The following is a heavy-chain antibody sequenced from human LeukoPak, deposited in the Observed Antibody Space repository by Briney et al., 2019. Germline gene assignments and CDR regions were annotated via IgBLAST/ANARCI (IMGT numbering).Heavy chain of an antibody. V-gene: IGHV4-38-2*02. J-gene: IGHJ3*02. CDR2: IFHSGST. CDR1: GFSIRSGYY. Sequence: PSETLSLTCTVSGFSIRSGYYWGWVRQPPGKGLEWIGTIFHSGSTYYNPSLKSRVTVSVDTSKNQFSLQLSSVTAADTAVFYCARHSQWGVIPWTFDIWGQGTTVTVSS. CDR3: ARHSQWGVIPWTFDI. D-gene: IGHD3-16*02.